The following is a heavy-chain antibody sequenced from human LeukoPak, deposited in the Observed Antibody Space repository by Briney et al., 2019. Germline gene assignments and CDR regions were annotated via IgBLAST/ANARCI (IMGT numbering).Heavy chain of an antibody. CDR3: ARHAPIKTTVTTSHAFDI. D-gene: IGHD4-17*01. CDR1: VGSISSGNW. V-gene: IGHV4-39*01. J-gene: IGHJ3*02. Sequence: SETLSLTCAVSVGSISSGNWWSWVRQPPGKGLEWIGSIYYSGNTYYYPPLKSRVTISVDTSKNQFSLRLSSVTAADTAVYYCARHAPIKTTVTTSHAFDIWGQGTMVTVSS. CDR2: IYYSGNT.